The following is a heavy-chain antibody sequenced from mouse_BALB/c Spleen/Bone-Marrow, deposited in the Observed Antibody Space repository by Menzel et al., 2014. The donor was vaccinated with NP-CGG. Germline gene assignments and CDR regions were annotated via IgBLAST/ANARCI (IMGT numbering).Heavy chain of an antibody. CDR3: TTLARNKFDY. CDR2: IYPGNSDT. V-gene: IGHV1-5*01. D-gene: IGHD3-1*01. J-gene: IGHJ2*01. CDR1: GYTFSNYW. Sequence: EVQLQQSGTVLARPGAAVKMSCKASGYTFSNYWMHWVKQRPGQGLEWIGTIYPGNSDTTYNQKFKGKATLTAVTSTSTAYMELSSPTNEDSAVYYCTTLARNKFDYWGQGTTLTVSS.